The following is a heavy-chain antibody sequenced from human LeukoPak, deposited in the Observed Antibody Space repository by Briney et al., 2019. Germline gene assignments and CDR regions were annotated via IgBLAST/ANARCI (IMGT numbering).Heavy chain of an antibody. V-gene: IGHV5-51*01. CDR2: IFPGDSDT. D-gene: IGHD3-10*01. J-gene: IGHJ3*02. Sequence: GESLKISCEGSGYSFTIYGFPWLGRLPGKGREWLGSIFPGDSDTRYSPSFQGQVTISADKSINTAYLQWSSLKASDTAMYYCARDTYGSGSYAFDIWGQGTMVTVSS. CDR3: ARDTYGSGSYAFDI. CDR1: GYSFTIYG.